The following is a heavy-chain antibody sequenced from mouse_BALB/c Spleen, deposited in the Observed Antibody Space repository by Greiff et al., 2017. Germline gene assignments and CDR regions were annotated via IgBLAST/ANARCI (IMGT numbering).Heavy chain of an antibody. Sequence: EVKLQESGAELVRSGASVKLSCTASGFNIKDYYMHWVKQRPEQGLEWIGWIDPENGDTEYAPKFQGKATMTADTSSNTAYLQLSSLTSEDTAVYYCSSSGHPYAMDYWGQGTSVTVSS. CDR2: IDPENGDT. CDR1: GFNIKDYY. V-gene: IGHV14-4*02. CDR3: SSSGHPYAMDY. J-gene: IGHJ4*01. D-gene: IGHD3-1*01.